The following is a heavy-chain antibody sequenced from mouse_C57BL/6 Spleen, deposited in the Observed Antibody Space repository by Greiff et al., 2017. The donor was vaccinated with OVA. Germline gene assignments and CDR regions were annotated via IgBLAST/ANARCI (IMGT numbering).Heavy chain of an antibody. D-gene: IGHD2-2*01. CDR2: INPNNGGT. Sequence: VQLKESGPELVKPGASVKMSCKASGYTFTDYNMHWVKQSHGKSLEWIGYINPNNGGTSYNQKFKGKATLTVNKSSSTAYMELRSLTSEDSAVYYCASIYYGYDALFAYWGQGTLVTVSA. CDR1: GYTFTDYN. V-gene: IGHV1-22*01. CDR3: ASIYYGYDALFAY. J-gene: IGHJ3*01.